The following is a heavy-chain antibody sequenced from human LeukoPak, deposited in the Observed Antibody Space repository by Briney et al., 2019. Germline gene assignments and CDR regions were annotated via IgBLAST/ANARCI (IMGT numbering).Heavy chain of an antibody. J-gene: IGHJ4*02. CDR3: ARGTRRWELNY. V-gene: IGHV4-39*07. CDR2: VYYSGNT. D-gene: IGHD1-26*01. CDR1: GGSISSSNYY. Sequence: SETLSLTCTVSGGSISSSNYYWGWIRQPPGKGLECIGSVYYSGNTYYNPSLKSRVTISVDTSKNQFSLKLSSVTAADTAVYYCARGTRRWELNYWGQGTLVTVSS.